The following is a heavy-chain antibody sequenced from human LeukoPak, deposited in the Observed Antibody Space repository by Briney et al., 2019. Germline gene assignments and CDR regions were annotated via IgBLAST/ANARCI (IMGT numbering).Heavy chain of an antibody. CDR1: GYSISSGYY. J-gene: IGHJ6*03. CDR3: AAGSSSTEPLLYYYYYMDV. CDR2: IYHSGST. Sequence: SETLSLTCAVSGYSISSGYYWGWIRQPPGKGLEWIGSIYHSGSTYYNPSLKSRVTISVDTSRNQFSLKLSSVTAADTAVYYCAAGSSSTEPLLYYYYYMDVWGKGTTVTVSS. D-gene: IGHD6-6*01. V-gene: IGHV4-38-2*01.